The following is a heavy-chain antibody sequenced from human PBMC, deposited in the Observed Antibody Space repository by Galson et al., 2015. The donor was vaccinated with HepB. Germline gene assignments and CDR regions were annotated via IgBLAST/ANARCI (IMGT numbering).Heavy chain of an antibody. V-gene: IGHV3-30*18. CDR1: GFAFSSYG. J-gene: IGHJ4*02. Sequence: SLRLSCATSGFAFSSYGMHWVRQAPGKGLEWLAVISYDGSYKYFADSVKGRFTVSRDNSENTLYLQMNRLRPEDTAMYYCTKSLGSSSLWGFDYWGQGTLVTVSS. CDR3: TKSLGSSSLWGFDY. D-gene: IGHD6-6*01. CDR2: ISYDGSYK.